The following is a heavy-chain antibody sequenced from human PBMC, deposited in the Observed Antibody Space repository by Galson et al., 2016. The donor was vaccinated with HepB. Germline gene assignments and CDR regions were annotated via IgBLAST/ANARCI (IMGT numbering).Heavy chain of an antibody. CDR3: ARTPSRGGMDV. J-gene: IGHJ6*02. V-gene: IGHV4-59*01. CDR2: IYYSGGST. D-gene: IGHD3-10*01. CDR1: GVSLSSYY. Sequence: SETLSLTCTVSGVSLSSYYWSWIRQPPGKGLEWLGYIYYSGGSTNYNPPLKSRVTISVDTSKNQFSLKLTSVTTADTAVYYCARTPSRGGMDVWGQGTTVTVSS.